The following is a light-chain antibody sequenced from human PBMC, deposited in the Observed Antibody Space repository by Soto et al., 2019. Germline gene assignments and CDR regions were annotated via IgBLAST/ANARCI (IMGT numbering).Light chain of an antibody. J-gene: IGKJ2*01. CDR3: KQYNNWPPGMYT. Sequence: EIVMTQSPATLSVSPGERATLSCRARQSVSSNLAWYRQKPGQAPRLLIYGASTRATGIPARFSGSGSGTEFTLTISSLQSEDFAVYYCKQYNNWPPGMYTFGQGTKLQIK. CDR2: GAS. V-gene: IGKV3-15*01. CDR1: QSVSSN.